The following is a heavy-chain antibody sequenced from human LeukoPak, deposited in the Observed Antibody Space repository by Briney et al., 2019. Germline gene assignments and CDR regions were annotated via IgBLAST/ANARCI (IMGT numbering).Heavy chain of an antibody. CDR2: IYYSGST. Sequence: PSGTLSLTCTVSGDSISSYYWSWIRQPPGKGLEWIGYIYYSGSTNYNPSLKSRVTISVDTSKNQFSLKLSSVTAADTAVYYCARSHCSSTSCYGFLYYYYYMDVWGKGTTVTVSS. CDR3: ARSHCSSTSCYGFLYYYYYMDV. J-gene: IGHJ6*03. V-gene: IGHV4-59*01. CDR1: GDSISSYY. D-gene: IGHD2-2*01.